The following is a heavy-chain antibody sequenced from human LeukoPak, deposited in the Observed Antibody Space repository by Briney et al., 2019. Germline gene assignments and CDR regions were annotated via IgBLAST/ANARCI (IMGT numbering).Heavy chain of an antibody. J-gene: IGHJ3*02. CDR2: IYYSGST. CDR3: ARYCLGWYIVVVTAIDAFDI. CDR1: GGSISSSSYY. V-gene: IGHV4-39*07. Sequence: SETLSLTCTVSGGSISSSSYYWGWIRQPPGTGLEWIGSIYYSGSTYYSPSLKSRVTISVDTSKNQFSLKLSSVTAADTAVYYCARYCLGWYIVVVTAIDAFDIWGQGTMVTVSS. D-gene: IGHD2-21*02.